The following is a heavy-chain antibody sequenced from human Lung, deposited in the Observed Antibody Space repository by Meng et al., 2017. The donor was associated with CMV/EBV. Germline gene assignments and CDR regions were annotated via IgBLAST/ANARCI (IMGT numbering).Heavy chain of an antibody. J-gene: IGHJ6*02. CDR3: ARDWNVVVPAATYYYYGMDV. CDR2: ISYDGSNK. V-gene: IGHV3-30-3*01. CDR1: GFTFCSYA. Sequence: GESXKISCAASGFTFCSYAMHWVRQAPGKGLEWVAVISYDGSNKYYADSVKGRFIISRDNSKNTLYLQMNSLRAEDTAVYYCARDWNVVVPAATYYYYGMDVWGQGXTVTVSS. D-gene: IGHD2-2*01.